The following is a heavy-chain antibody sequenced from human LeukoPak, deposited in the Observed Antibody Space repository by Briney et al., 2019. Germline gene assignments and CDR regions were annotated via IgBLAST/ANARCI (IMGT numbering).Heavy chain of an antibody. CDR1: GFTFSSYS. V-gene: IGHV3-21*01. Sequence: GGSLRLSCAASGFTFSSYSMNWVRQAPGKGLEGVSSISSSSSYIYYADSVKGRFTISRDNAKNSLYLQMNSLRAEDTAVYYCARHYSSSWYYFDYWGQGTLVTVSS. D-gene: IGHD6-13*01. CDR3: ARHYSSSWYYFDY. J-gene: IGHJ4*02. CDR2: ISSSSSYI.